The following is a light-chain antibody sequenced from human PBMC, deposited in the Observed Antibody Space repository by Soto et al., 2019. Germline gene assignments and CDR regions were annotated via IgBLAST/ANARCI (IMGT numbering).Light chain of an antibody. CDR1: RSDIGAGHD. Sequence: QSVLTQPPSVSVAPGQGVTISCTGRRSDIGAGHDVHWYQQLPGTAPKLLIYVHNTRPSGVPDRFSGPKSGTSASLAITGLQAEDEADYYCRSYDRSLGGHVFGTGTKLTVL. CDR3: RSYDRSLGGHV. J-gene: IGLJ1*01. V-gene: IGLV1-40*01. CDR2: VHN.